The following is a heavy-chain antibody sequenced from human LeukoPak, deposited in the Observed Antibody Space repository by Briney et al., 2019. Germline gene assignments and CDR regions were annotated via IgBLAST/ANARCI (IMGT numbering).Heavy chain of an antibody. J-gene: IGHJ5*02. CDR2: IWYDGSNK. V-gene: IGHV3-33*01. Sequence: PGKSLRLSCAAPGFTFSSYGMHWVRQAPGKGLEWVAVIWYDGSNKYCADSVKGRFTISRDNSKNTLYLQVNSLRAEDTAVYYCARARNDYDSSGFSALDLWGQGTLVTVSS. CDR3: ARARNDYDSSGFSALDL. D-gene: IGHD3-22*01. CDR1: GFTFSSYG.